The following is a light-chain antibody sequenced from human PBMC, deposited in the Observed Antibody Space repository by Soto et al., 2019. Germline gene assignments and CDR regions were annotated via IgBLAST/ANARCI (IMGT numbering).Light chain of an antibody. Sequence: QSALTQPASLSGSPGQSITISCTGTSSDVGSYNLVSWYQQHPGKAPKLMIYEGSKRPSGVSNRFSGSKSGNTASLTISGVQAEDEADYYCCSYAGSSTVFGGGTNLTVL. J-gene: IGLJ2*01. CDR2: EGS. V-gene: IGLV2-23*01. CDR1: SSDVGSYNL. CDR3: CSYAGSSTV.